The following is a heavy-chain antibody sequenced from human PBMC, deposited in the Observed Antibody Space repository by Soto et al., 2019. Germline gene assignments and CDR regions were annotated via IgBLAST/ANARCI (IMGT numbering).Heavy chain of an antibody. CDR1: GFTFSRYA. J-gene: IGHJ4*02. D-gene: IGHD6-19*01. V-gene: IGHV3-30-3*01. CDR3: ARDRGVAGPDY. Sequence: QVQLVESGGGVVQPGRSLRLSCAASGFTFSRYAMHWVRQAPGKGLEWVAVISYDGSNKYYADSVKGRFTISRDNSKNTLYLQMNSLRAEDTAVYYCARDRGVAGPDYWGQGTLVTVSS. CDR2: ISYDGSNK.